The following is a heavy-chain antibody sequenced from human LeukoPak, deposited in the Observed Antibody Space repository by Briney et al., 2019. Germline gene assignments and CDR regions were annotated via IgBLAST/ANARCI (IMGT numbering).Heavy chain of an antibody. CDR1: GYSISSGYY. Sequence: SETLSLTCAVSGYSISSGYYWGWIRQPPGKGLEWIGSIYHSGSTYYNPSLKSRVTISVDTSKNQFSLKLSSVTAADTAVCYCARVDRNYYYYYMDVWGKGTTVTVSS. V-gene: IGHV4-38-2*01. J-gene: IGHJ6*03. CDR2: IYHSGST. CDR3: ARVDRNYYYYYMDV.